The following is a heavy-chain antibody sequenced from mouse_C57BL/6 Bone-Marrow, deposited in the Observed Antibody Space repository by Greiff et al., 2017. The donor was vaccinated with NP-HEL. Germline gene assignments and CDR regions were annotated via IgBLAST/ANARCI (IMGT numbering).Heavy chain of an antibody. J-gene: IGHJ4*01. V-gene: IGHV1-74*01. CDR1: GYTFTSYW. CDR3: AINTTVFRSPYYYAMDY. Sequence: QVQLQQPGAELVKPGASVKVSCKASGYTFTSYWMHWVKQRPGQGLEWIGRIHPSDSDTNYNQKFKGKATLTVDKSSSTAYMQLSSLTSEDSAVYYSAINTTVFRSPYYYAMDYWGQGTSVTVSS. D-gene: IGHD1-1*01. CDR2: IHPSDSDT.